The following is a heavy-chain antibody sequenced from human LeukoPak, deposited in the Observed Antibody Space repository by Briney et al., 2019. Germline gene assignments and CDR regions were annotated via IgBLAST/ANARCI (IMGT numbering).Heavy chain of an antibody. CDR3: ARLSRLEPLHN. D-gene: IGHD3-16*02. CDR2: INPISGGT. CDR1: GYSFTTYY. Sequence: ASVKVSCKASGYSFTTYYIHWVRQALEHGLGWMGRINPISGGTDFAQNFRGRVTMTRDTSINTAYMELSSLRFDDTAIYYCARLSRLEPLHNWGQGTQVTVSS. V-gene: IGHV1-2*06. J-gene: IGHJ4*01.